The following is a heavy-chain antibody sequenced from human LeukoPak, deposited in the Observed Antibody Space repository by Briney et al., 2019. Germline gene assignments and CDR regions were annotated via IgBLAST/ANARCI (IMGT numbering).Heavy chain of an antibody. CDR1: GFTFDDYG. CDR2: INWNGGST. V-gene: IGHV3-20*04. D-gene: IGHD3-22*01. CDR3: ARGSYYYDSSGYPFDY. Sequence: GGSLRLSCAASGFTFDDYGMSWVCQAPGKGLEWVSGINWNGGSTGYADSVKGRFTISRDNAKNSLYLQMNSLRAEDTALYYCARGSYYYDSSGYPFDYWGQGTLVTVSS. J-gene: IGHJ4*02.